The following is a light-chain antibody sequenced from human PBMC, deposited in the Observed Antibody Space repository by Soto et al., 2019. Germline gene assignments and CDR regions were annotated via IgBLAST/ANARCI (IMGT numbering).Light chain of an antibody. V-gene: IGLV2-14*01. CDR2: DVY. Sequence: QSVLTQPASVSGSPGQSITISCAGTSGDVGRYTYVSWYQQHPGKVPKLLIYDVYNRPSGVSDRFSGSKSDNTASLTISGLQAEDEADYYCISYTSSNTRQIVFGTGTKVTVL. CDR3: ISYTSSNTRQIV. CDR1: SGDVGRYTY. J-gene: IGLJ1*01.